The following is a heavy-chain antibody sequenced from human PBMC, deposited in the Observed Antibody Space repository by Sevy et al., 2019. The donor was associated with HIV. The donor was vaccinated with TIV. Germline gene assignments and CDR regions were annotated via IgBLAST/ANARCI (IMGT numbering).Heavy chain of an antibody. CDR2: IYSGGST. CDR3: ARGVYSSSSLLMDV. V-gene: IGHV3-53*04. J-gene: IGHJ6*03. D-gene: IGHD6-6*01. CDR1: GFTVSSNY. Sequence: GESLKISCAASGFTVSSNYMSWVRQAPGKGLEWVSDIYSGGSTYYADSVKGRFIISRHNSKNTLYLQMNSLRAEDTAVYYCARGVYSSSSLLMDVWGKGTTVTVSS.